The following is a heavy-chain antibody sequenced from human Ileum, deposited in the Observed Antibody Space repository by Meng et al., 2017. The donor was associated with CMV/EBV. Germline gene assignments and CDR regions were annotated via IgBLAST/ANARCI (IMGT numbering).Heavy chain of an antibody. CDR2: IYYSGST. J-gene: IGHJ4*02. CDR3: ARDSSGNWNYADY. Sequence: LQESAPELGKPSATLSLTCTVSGGSISGSSYYWGWIRQPPGKGLEWIGSIYYSGSTYYNPSLKSRVTISVDTSKNQFSLKLSSVTAADTAVYYCARDSSGNWNYADYWGQGTLVTVSS. D-gene: IGHD1-7*01. V-gene: IGHV4-39*07. CDR1: GGSISGSSYY.